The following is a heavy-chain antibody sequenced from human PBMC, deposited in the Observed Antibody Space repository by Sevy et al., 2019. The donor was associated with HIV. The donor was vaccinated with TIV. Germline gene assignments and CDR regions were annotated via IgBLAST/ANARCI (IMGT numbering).Heavy chain of an antibody. V-gene: IGHV3-23*01. Sequence: GGSLRLSCAASGFTFSSYAMSWVRQAPGKGLEWVSAISGSGISTYYADSVKGRFTISRDNSKNTLYLQTNNLRAEDTAVFYCAKGIGYSGYETDYWGQGTLVTVSS. D-gene: IGHD5-12*01. CDR2: ISGSGIST. CDR3: AKGIGYSGYETDY. CDR1: GFTFSSYA. J-gene: IGHJ4*02.